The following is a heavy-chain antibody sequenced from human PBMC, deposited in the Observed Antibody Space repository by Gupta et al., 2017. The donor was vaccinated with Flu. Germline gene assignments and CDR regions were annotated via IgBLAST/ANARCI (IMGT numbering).Heavy chain of an antibody. V-gene: IGHV3-33*01. J-gene: IGHJ4*02. CDR2: IWYDGSNK. CDR3: ARDRLQYYDFWSGFDY. Sequence: PGKGLEWVAVIWYDGSNKYYADSVKGRFTISRDNSKNTLYLQMNSLRAEDTAVYYCARDRLQYYDFWSGFDYWGQGTLVTVSS. D-gene: IGHD3-3*01.